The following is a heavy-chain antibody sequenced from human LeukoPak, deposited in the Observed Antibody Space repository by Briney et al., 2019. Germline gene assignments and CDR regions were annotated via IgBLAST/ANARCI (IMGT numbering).Heavy chain of an antibody. J-gene: IGHJ6*03. CDR2: IIPIFGTA. CDR1: GGTFSSYA. CDR3: ARVPSGSYGYYYYYYMDV. D-gene: IGHD1-26*01. Sequence: GASVKVSCKASGGTFSSYAISWVRQAPGQGLEWMGGIIPIFGTANYAQKFQGRVTITADKSTSTAYMELGSLRSEDTAVYYCARVPSGSYGYYYYYYMDVWGKGTTVTISS. V-gene: IGHV1-69*06.